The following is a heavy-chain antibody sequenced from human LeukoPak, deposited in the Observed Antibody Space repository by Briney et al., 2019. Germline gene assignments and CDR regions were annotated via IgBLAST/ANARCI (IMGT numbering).Heavy chain of an antibody. V-gene: IGHV3-21*01. CDR3: ARGSGGDYLPSAFDI. Sequence: GGSLRLSCAASGFSFSNAWINWVRQAPGKGLEWVSSISSSSSYIYYADSVKGRFTISRDNAKNSLYLQMNSLRAEDTAVYYCARGSGGDYLPSAFDIWGQGTMVTVSS. CDR1: GFSFSNAW. CDR2: ISSSSSYI. D-gene: IGHD4-17*01. J-gene: IGHJ3*02.